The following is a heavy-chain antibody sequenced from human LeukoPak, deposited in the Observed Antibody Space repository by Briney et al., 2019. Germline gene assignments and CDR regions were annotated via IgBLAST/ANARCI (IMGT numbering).Heavy chain of an antibody. CDR1: GFTFSSYA. CDR3: AKGSQLLYEWYFDL. CDR2: ISGSGGST. D-gene: IGHD2-2*02. J-gene: IGHJ2*01. V-gene: IGHV3-23*01. Sequence: GWSLRLSCAASGFTFSSYAMSWVRQAPGKGLVRVSAISGSGGSTYYADSVKGRFTISRDNSKNTLYLQMNSLRAEDTAVYYCAKGSQLLYEWYFDLWGRGTLVTVSS.